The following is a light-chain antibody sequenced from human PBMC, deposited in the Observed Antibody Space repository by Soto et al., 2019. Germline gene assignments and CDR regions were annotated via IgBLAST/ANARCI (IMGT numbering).Light chain of an antibody. CDR1: QSVSSN. Sequence: EVVMTQSPATLSVSPGERATLSCRASQSVSSNLAWYQQKPGQAPRLLIYGASTVATGIPARFSGSGSGTEFTLTISSLQSEDFAVYYCQQYNNWPLYTFGQGTKLEIK. J-gene: IGKJ2*01. CDR3: QQYNNWPLYT. CDR2: GAS. V-gene: IGKV3D-15*01.